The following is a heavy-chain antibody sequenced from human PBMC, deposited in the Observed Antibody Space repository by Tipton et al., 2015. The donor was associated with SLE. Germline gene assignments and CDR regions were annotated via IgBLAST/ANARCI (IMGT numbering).Heavy chain of an antibody. CDR1: GFTFSSYA. CDR3: ARAPTYYDILTGYYSLFDY. J-gene: IGHJ4*02. CDR2: ISYDGSNK. Sequence: SLRLSCAASGFTFSSYAMHWVRQAPGKGLEWVAVISYDGSNKYYADSVKGRFTISRDNSKNTLYLQMNSLRAEDTAVYYCARAPTYYDILTGYYSLFDYWGQGTLVTVSS. D-gene: IGHD3-9*01. V-gene: IGHV3-30-3*01.